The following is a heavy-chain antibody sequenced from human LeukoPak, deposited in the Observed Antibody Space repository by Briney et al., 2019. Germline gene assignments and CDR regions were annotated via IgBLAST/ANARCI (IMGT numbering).Heavy chain of an antibody. V-gene: IGHV3-23*01. Sequence: GGSLRLSCAASGFTFSSYAMSWVRQAPGKGLEWVSAISGSGGSTYYADSVKGRFTISRDNSKNTLFLQMNSLRAEDTAVYYCAKRIARPHYYFDYWGQGTLVTVSS. CDR3: AKRIARPHYYFDY. J-gene: IGHJ4*02. CDR2: ISGSGGST. D-gene: IGHD6-6*01. CDR1: GFTFSSYA.